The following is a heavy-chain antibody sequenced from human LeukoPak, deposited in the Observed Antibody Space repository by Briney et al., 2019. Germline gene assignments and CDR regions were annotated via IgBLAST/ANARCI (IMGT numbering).Heavy chain of an antibody. D-gene: IGHD1-26*01. CDR3: ARVTPWGYFDY. V-gene: IGHV3-7*01. CDR1: GFTFSNYW. Sequence: GGSLRLSCAASGFTFSNYWMTWFRQAPGKGLERVASMEQDGSDIHYVDSVKGRFTISRDNAKNSVYLQMNSLRVEDTAVYYCARVTPWGYFDYWGLGTLVTVSS. J-gene: IGHJ4*02. CDR2: MEQDGSDI.